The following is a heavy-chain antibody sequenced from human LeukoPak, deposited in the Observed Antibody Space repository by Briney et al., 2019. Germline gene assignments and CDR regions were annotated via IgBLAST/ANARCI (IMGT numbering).Heavy chain of an antibody. D-gene: IGHD4-17*01. CDR3: ATGQTTPVSVDTLLF. CDR1: GYTVTELS. J-gene: IGHJ4*02. Sequence: ASVKVSCTVSGYTVTELSIHWVRQAPGKGLEWMGGFDPDEAETVFAGKFQGRVTMAEDTSTNTAYMELTSLRSEDTAVYYCATGQTTPVSVDTLLFWGQGTRVTVSS. V-gene: IGHV1-24*01. CDR2: FDPDEAET.